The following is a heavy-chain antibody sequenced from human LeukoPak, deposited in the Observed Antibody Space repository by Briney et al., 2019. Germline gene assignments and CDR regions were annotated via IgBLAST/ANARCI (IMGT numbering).Heavy chain of an antibody. CDR3: ARLRYDFVWGSYDY. Sequence: GGSLRLSCAASGFTFSSSAMSWVRQAPGKGLEWVSNSGGGSGGSTYYADSVKGRFTISRDNSKNTLYLQMNSLRAEDTAVYYCARLRYDFVWGSYDYWGQGTLVTVSS. V-gene: IGHV3-23*01. CDR2: SGGGSGGST. J-gene: IGHJ4*02. D-gene: IGHD3-16*01. CDR1: GFTFSSSA.